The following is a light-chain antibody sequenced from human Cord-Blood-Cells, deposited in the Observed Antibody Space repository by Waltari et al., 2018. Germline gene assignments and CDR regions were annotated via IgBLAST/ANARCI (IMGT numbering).Light chain of an antibody. CDR3: SSYAGRNNVV. CDR2: EVS. CDR1: SSDVGGYNY. V-gene: IGLV2-8*01. Sequence: QSALTQPPSASGSPGQSVTISCTGTSSDVGGYNYVSWYQQHPGKAPKLMIYEVSKRPSGVPDRFPGSKSGNTASLTVSGLQAEDEADYYCSSYAGRNNVVFGGGTKLTVL. J-gene: IGLJ2*01.